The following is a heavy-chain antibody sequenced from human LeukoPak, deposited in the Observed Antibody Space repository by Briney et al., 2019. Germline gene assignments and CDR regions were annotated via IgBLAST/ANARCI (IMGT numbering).Heavy chain of an antibody. Sequence: GGSLRLPCAGSGFTFSIYGMGWVRQAPGEGLEGVANIKQGGSEKYYVDSVKARFTIYRDNAKNSLYLQINSLRAEDTAVYYCARRLGDGYNSWNFYYYYYMDVWGKGTTVTVSS. D-gene: IGHD5-24*01. J-gene: IGHJ6*03. CDR1: GFTFSIYG. CDR3: ARRLGDGYNSWNFYYYYYMDV. V-gene: IGHV3-7*01. CDR2: IKQGGSEK.